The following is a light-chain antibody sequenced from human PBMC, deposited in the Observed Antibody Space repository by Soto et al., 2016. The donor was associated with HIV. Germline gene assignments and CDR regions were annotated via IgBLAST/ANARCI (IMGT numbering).Light chain of an antibody. Sequence: DIVMTQTPVSLSVTPGQPASISCKSSQSLLHSDGKTYLYWYLQKPGQSPQLLIYEVFKRFSGVPDRFSGSGSGTDFTLKISRVEAEDVGVYYCMQSIQLPPTFGQGTKVEIK. J-gene: IGKJ1*01. CDR2: EVF. V-gene: IGKV2D-29*02. CDR3: MQSIQLPPT. CDR1: QSLLHSDGKTY.